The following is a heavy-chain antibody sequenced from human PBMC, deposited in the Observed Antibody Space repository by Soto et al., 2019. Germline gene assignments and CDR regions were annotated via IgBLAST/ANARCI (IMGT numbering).Heavy chain of an antibody. CDR1: GGSISSGGYY. V-gene: IGHV4-31*03. Sequence: QVQLQESGPGLVKPSQTLSLTCTVSGGSISSGGYYWSWIRQHPGKGLEWIGYIYYSGSTYYNPSLKSRVTIAVDTSKNQPSLKLSSVTAAATAVYYCARDYYGSGSYYNGYDYWGQGTLVTVSS. CDR2: IYYSGST. J-gene: IGHJ4*02. D-gene: IGHD3-10*01. CDR3: ARDYYGSGSYYNGYDY.